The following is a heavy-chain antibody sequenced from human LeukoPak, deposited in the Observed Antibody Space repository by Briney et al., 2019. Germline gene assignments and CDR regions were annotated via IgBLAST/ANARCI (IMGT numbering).Heavy chain of an antibody. D-gene: IGHD2-2*01. CDR2: IYYSGST. CDR1: GGSISSYY. V-gene: IGHV4-59*01. Sequence: SETLSLTCTVSGGSISSYYWSWIRQPPGKGLEWIGYIYYSGSTNYNPSLKSRVTISVDTSKNQFSLKLSSVTAADTAVYYCARVSCSSTSCHYYFDYWGQGTQVTVSS. CDR3: ARVSCSSTSCHYYFDY. J-gene: IGHJ4*02.